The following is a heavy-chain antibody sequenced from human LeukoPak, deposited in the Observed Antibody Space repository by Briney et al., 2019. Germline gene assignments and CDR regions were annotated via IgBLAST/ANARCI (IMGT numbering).Heavy chain of an antibody. CDR1: GFTVNSYT. Sequence: GGSLRLSCAVSGFTVNSYTMHWVRQAPGKGLEYVSAIISSGGNTYYADSVLGRFTISRDNSKNTLFLQMGSLRPEDMAVYYCARERGGYYFDSWGQGTLVTVSS. J-gene: IGHJ4*02. D-gene: IGHD3-16*01. CDR3: ARERGGYYFDS. CDR2: IISSGGNT. V-gene: IGHV3-64*02.